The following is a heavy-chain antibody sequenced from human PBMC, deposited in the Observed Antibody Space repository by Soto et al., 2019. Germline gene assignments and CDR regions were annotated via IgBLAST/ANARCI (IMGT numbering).Heavy chain of an antibody. CDR2: IYYSGST. CDR3: ARQGSSGYYPFDY. J-gene: IGHJ4*02. V-gene: IGHV4-39*01. CDR1: GGSISSSSYY. D-gene: IGHD3-22*01. Sequence: PSETLSLTCTVSGGSISSSSYYWGWIRQPPGKGLEWIGSIYYSGSTYYNPSLKSRVTISVDTSKNQFSLKLSSVTAADTAVYYCARQGSSGYYPFDYWGQGTLVTAPQ.